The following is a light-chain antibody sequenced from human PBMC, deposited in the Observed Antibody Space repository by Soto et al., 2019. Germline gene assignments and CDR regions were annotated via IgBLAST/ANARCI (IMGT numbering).Light chain of an antibody. CDR2: DAS. J-gene: IGKJ5*01. CDR3: QQRSNWPPGIT. Sequence: EIVLTQSPATLSLSPGERATLSCRASQSVSSYLAWYQQKPGQAPRLLIYDASNRATGIPARFSGSGSGTDFTLTISILEPEDFAVYYCQQRSNWPPGITFCQGTRLEIK. V-gene: IGKV3-11*01. CDR1: QSVSSY.